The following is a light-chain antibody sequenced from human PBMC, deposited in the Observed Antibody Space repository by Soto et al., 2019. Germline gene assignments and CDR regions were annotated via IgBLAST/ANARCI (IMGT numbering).Light chain of an antibody. CDR2: KAS. J-gene: IGKJ1*01. V-gene: IGKV1-5*03. Sequence: LQMTQSPSTLSASVGDTVTITCRASQSINSGLAWYQQKPGRAPKLLIHKASSLESGVPSRFSGSGYGTEFTLTISSLLPEDFATYYCQQYNYLWTFGQGTKVEIK. CDR1: QSINSG. CDR3: QQYNYLWT.